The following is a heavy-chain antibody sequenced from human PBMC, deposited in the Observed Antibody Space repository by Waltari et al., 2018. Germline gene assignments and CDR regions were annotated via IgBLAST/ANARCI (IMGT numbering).Heavy chain of an antibody. CDR1: GFSPSSYS. V-gene: IGHV3-48*02. J-gene: IGHJ4*02. CDR3: ARVVARD. Sequence: VQLVESGGGLVEPGGSLRLSCADSGFSPSSYSMNWVRQAPGRGLEWVSYISSSGSTIYYADSVKGRFTISRDSAKNSLYLQMNSLRDEDTAVYYCARVVARDWGQGTLVTVSS. CDR2: ISSSGSTI.